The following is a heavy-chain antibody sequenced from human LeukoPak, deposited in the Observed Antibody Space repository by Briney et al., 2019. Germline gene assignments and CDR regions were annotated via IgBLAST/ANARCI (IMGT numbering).Heavy chain of an antibody. CDR2: IYYSGST. CDR1: GGPISSYY. D-gene: IGHD4/OR15-4a*01. V-gene: IGHV4-59*01. Sequence: SETLSLTCTVSGGPISSYYWSWIRQPPGKGLEWIGYIYYSGSTNYNPSLKSRVTISVDTSKNQFSLKLSSVTAADTAVYYCARGATYFDYWGQGTLVIVSS. CDR3: ARGATYFDY. J-gene: IGHJ4*02.